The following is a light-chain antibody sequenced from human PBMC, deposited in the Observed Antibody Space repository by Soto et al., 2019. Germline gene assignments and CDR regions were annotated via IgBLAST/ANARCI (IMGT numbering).Light chain of an antibody. CDR2: DAS. J-gene: IGKJ4*01. Sequence: EIVLTQSPATLSLSPGERATLSCRASQSVSSYLAWYQQKPGQAPRLLIYDASNRATGIPARFSCSGSGTDFTLTISSLEPEDFAVYYCQQSSNWVTFGGGTKVEIK. CDR1: QSVSSY. V-gene: IGKV3-11*01. CDR3: QQSSNWVT.